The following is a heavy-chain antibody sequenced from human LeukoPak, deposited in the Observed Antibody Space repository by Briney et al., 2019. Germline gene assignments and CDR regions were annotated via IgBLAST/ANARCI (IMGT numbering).Heavy chain of an antibody. V-gene: IGHV4-39*01. CDR2: FYYNGNT. Sequence: SETRSLTCTVSGGSFSSSSYYWGWIRQPPGKGLEWIGSFYYNGNTYYNPSLKSRVTISVDTSKNQFSLRLSSVTAADTAVYYCARSLLAFDYWGQGTLVTVSS. CDR1: GGSFSSSSYY. D-gene: IGHD2-8*02. J-gene: IGHJ4*02. CDR3: ARSLLAFDY.